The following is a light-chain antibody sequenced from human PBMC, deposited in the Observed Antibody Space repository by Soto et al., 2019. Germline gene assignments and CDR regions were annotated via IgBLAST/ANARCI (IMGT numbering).Light chain of an antibody. V-gene: IGLV1-44*01. Sequence: QSVLTQPPSASGTPGQRVTISCSGRGSNIGSNTVNWYQQLPGTAPKLLIFSSNQRPSGVPDRFSGAKSGTSASLAISGLQSEDEADYYCAAWYDSLSCWVFGGGTKVTVL. J-gene: IGLJ3*02. CDR3: AAWYDSLSCWV. CDR1: GSNIGSNT. CDR2: SSN.